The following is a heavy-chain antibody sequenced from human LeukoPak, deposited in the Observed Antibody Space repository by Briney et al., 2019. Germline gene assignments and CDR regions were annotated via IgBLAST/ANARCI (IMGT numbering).Heavy chain of an antibody. CDR3: GRALLGGSDIYTPFSY. CDR1: GYTFTSYG. J-gene: IGHJ4*02. V-gene: IGHV1-18*01. CDR2: INTYNGNT. D-gene: IGHD3-10*01. Sequence: ASVKVSCKASGYTFTSYGISWVRQAPGQGLEWMGWINTYNGNTNYAQKLQGRVTMTTDTSTSTAYMELRSLRSDDTAVYYCGRALLGGSDIYTPFSYWGQGTLVTVSS.